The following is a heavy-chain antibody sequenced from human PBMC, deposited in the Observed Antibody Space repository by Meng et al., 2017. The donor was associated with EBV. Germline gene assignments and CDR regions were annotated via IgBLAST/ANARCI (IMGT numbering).Heavy chain of an antibody. Sequence: VKVVRSWAEVKKPGASVKVSCKPSGYTFISYDMHWVRQAPGQRLEWMGWINAGNGNTKYSQKFQGRVTITRDTSASTAYMELSSLRSEDTAVYYCARSGATIFGVVIPTYYFDYWGQGTLVTVSS. CDR2: INAGNGNT. V-gene: IGHV1-3*01. D-gene: IGHD3-3*01. CDR3: ARSGATIFGVVIPTYYFDY. CDR1: GYTFISYD. J-gene: IGHJ4*02.